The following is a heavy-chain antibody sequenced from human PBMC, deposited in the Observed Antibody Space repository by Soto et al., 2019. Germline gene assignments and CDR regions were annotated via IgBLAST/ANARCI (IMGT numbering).Heavy chain of an antibody. Sequence: GGSLRLSCAASGFTFSSYSMNWVRQAPGKGLEWVSSISSSSSYIYYADSVKGRFPISRDNAKNSLYLQMNSLRAEDTAVYYCARDSTGAYCGGDCPPDAFDIWGQGTMVTVSS. D-gene: IGHD2-21*02. CDR2: ISSSSSYI. CDR3: ARDSTGAYCGGDCPPDAFDI. J-gene: IGHJ3*02. V-gene: IGHV3-21*01. CDR1: GFTFSSYS.